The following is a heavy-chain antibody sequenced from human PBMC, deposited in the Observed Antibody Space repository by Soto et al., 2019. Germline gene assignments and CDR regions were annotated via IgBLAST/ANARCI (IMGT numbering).Heavy chain of an antibody. Sequence: TSETLSLTCAVYGGSFSGYYWSWIRQPPGKGLEWIGEINHSGSTNYNPSLKSRVTISVDTSKNQFSLKLSSVTAADTAVYYCARGHLPNFGYCSSTSCYPLNWFDLWGQGTLVTVSS. CDR2: INHSGST. D-gene: IGHD2-2*03. CDR1: GGSFSGYY. J-gene: IGHJ5*02. V-gene: IGHV4-34*01. CDR3: ARGHLPNFGYCSSTSCYPLNWFDL.